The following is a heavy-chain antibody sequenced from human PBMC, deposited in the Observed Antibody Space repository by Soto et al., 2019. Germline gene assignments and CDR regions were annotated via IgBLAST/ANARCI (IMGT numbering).Heavy chain of an antibody. D-gene: IGHD6-13*01. CDR1: GFTFSSYG. V-gene: IGHV3-33*01. J-gene: IGHJ5*02. Sequence: QVQLVESGGGVVQPGRSLRLYCAASGFTFSSYGMHWVRQAPGKGLEWVAVIGYDGSNKYYADSVKGRFTISRDKNSLYLRMNSLRAEDTAVYYCARDRVEQQVVPNSFDPWGQGTLVSVSS. CDR3: ARDRVEQQVVPNSFDP. CDR2: IGYDGSNK.